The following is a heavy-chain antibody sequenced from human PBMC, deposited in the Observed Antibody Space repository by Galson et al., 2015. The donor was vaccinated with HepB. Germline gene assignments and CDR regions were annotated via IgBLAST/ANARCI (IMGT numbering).Heavy chain of an antibody. J-gene: IGHJ6*02. Sequence: SLRLSCAASGFTFSSYGMHWVRQAPGKGLEWVAVIWYDGSNKYYADSVKGRFTISRDNSKNTLYLQMNSLRAEDTAVYYCARDHKRRYSSSWYYPDYYYYGMDVWGQGTTVTVSS. V-gene: IGHV3-33*08. CDR2: IWYDGSNK. CDR3: ARDHKRRYSSSWYYPDYYYYGMDV. D-gene: IGHD6-13*01. CDR1: GFTFSSYG.